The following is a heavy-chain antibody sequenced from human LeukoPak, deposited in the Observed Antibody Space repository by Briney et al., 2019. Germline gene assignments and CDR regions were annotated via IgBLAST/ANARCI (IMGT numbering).Heavy chain of an antibody. V-gene: IGHV4-59*01. Sequence: SETLSLTCTVSGGSISSYYWSWIRQPPGKGLEWIGYIYYSGSTNYNPSLKSRVTISVDTSKNQFSLKLSSVTAADTAVYYCARRPPRIYYYDSSGYYSDAFDIWGQGTMVTVSS. J-gene: IGHJ3*02. CDR3: ARRPPRIYYYDSSGYYSDAFDI. CDR1: GGSISSYY. CDR2: IYYSGST. D-gene: IGHD3-22*01.